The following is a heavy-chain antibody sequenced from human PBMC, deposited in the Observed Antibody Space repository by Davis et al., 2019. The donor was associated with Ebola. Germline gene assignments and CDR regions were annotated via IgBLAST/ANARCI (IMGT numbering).Heavy chain of an antibody. CDR2: IYYSGST. D-gene: IGHD6-19*01. CDR3: ARVRVAGISYYYGMDV. CDR1: GGSISSYY. V-gene: IGHV4-59*01. Sequence: SETLSLTCTVSGGSISSYYWSWIRQPPGKGLEWIGYIYYSGSTNYNPSLKSRVTISVDASKNQFSLKLKSVTAADTAMYYCARVRVAGISYYYGMDVWGQGTTVTVSS. J-gene: IGHJ6*02.